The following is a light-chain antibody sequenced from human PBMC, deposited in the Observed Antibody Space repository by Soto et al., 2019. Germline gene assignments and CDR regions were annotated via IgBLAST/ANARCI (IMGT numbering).Light chain of an antibody. Sequence: QSVLTQPSSVSGAPGQRVTISCTGSSSNIGAGYDVHWYQQLPGTAPKLLIYGNSNRLSGVPDRFSGSKSGTSASLAITGLQADDEADYYCQSYDSSLSGYVFGTGTKVTVL. CDR2: GNS. CDR1: SSNIGAGYD. CDR3: QSYDSSLSGYV. V-gene: IGLV1-40*01. J-gene: IGLJ1*01.